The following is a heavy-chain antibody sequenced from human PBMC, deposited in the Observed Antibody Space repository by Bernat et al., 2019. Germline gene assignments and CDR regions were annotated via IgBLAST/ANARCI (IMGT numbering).Heavy chain of an antibody. CDR3: ARVLRYFDWLDAFDI. J-gene: IGHJ3*02. D-gene: IGHD3-9*01. Sequence: QVQLQESGPGLVKPSETLSLTCTVSGGSISSYYWSWIRQPPGKGLEWIGYIYYSGSTNYNPSLKSRVTISVDTSKNQFSLKLSSVTAADTAVYYCARVLRYFDWLDAFDIWGQGTMVTVSS. V-gene: IGHV4-59*01. CDR2: IYYSGST. CDR1: GGSISSYY.